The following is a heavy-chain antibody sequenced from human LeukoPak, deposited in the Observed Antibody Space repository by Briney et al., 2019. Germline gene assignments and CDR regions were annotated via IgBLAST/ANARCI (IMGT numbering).Heavy chain of an antibody. CDR3: AARSVASNPEAY. CDR1: GFTFSDYY. J-gene: IGHJ4*02. V-gene: IGHV3-11*01. D-gene: IGHD5-24*01. Sequence: GGSLRLSCAASGFTFSDYYMSWIRQAPGKGLEWVSYISTSATTIYFADSVKGRFTISRDDAKNSLYLQMNSLRAEDTAVYYCAARSVASNPEAYWGQGAPVTVSS. CDR2: ISTSATTI.